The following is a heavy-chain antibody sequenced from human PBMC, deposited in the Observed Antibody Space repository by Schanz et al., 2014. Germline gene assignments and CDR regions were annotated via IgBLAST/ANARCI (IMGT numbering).Heavy chain of an antibody. D-gene: IGHD2-15*01. J-gene: IGHJ6*02. CDR2: IYNGGGGRT. CDR1: GYTVSSNY. CDR3: AGAAYCRGAGCALYYALDV. V-gene: IGHV3-53*01. Sequence: EVQLVESGGGLVKPGGSLRLSCAASGYTVSSNYMSWVRQAPGKGLEWVSVIYNGGGGRTYYADSVKGRFTISSDNSKTTVFLQMNSLRAEDTGVYYCAGAAYCRGAGCALYYALDVWGQGTTVTVSS.